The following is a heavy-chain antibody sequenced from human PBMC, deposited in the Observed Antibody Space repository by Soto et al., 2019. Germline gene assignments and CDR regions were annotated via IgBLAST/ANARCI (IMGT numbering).Heavy chain of an antibody. D-gene: IGHD1-1*01. CDR3: AKGGYNWNLGYDAFDI. V-gene: IGHV3-23*01. CDR1: GFTFSSYA. Sequence: EVQLLESGGGLVQPGGSLRLPCAASGFTFSSYAMSWVRQAPGKGLELVSAISGSGGSTYYADSVKGRFTISRDNSKNTLYLQMNRLRAEDTAVYYCAKGGYNWNLGYDAFDIWGQGTMVTVSS. J-gene: IGHJ3*02. CDR2: ISGSGGST.